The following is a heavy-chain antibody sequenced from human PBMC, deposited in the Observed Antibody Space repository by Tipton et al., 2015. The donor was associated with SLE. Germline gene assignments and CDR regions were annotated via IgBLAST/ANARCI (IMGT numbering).Heavy chain of an antibody. D-gene: IGHD2-15*01. J-gene: IGHJ4*02. CDR2: VYNSGST. Sequence: TLSLTCTVSGGSISKYYWSWIRQPPGKGLEWIGYVYNSGSTNYNPSLKSQVILAVDTSKNQFSLRLTSLTAADTAEYYCARVTYSCTGGSCFGFYFEYWGQGTLVTVSS. V-gene: IGHV4-59*01. CDR3: ARVTYSCTGGSCFGFYFEY. CDR1: GGSISKYY.